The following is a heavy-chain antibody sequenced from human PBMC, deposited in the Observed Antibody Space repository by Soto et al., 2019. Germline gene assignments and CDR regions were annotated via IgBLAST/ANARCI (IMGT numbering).Heavy chain of an antibody. V-gene: IGHV4-4*02. CDR2: IYHSGSA. CDR3: ARDQGGDV. J-gene: IGHJ6*02. CDR1: GQYIKSNFW. Sequence: ETLSLTCLVSGQYIKSNFWWAWVRQSPGKDLEWIGEIYHSGSAIYTPSLKNRVTLSVDESKNQFSLKLDSVTAADTAVYYCARDQGGDVWGQGTTVTVSS. D-gene: IGHD3-16*01.